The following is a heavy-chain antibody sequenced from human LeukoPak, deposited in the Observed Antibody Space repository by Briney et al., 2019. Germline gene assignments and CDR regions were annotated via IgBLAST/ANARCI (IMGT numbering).Heavy chain of an antibody. D-gene: IGHD6-19*01. CDR3: AKDNRRHYTSGPNPDSLH. J-gene: IGHJ4*02. CDR1: GFTFSNYA. V-gene: IGHV3-9*01. CDR2: ISWNSGTI. Sequence: GGSLRLSCAASGFTFSNYAMSWVRQTPGKGLEWVSGISWNSGTIDYADSVRGRFTISRDNAKNSLYLQMDSLRVEDTAFYYCAKDNRRHYTSGPNPDSLHWGQGALVTVSS.